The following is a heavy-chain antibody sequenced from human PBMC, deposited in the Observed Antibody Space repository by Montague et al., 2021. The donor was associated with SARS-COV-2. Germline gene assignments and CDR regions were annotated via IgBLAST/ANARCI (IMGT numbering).Heavy chain of an antibody. CDR3: VRGRSGYFNPLDY. Sequence: SETLSLTCTVSGGSITVSRYDWGWIRQPPGKGLEWIGSVHYTGTTSYNASLKSRLTISVDTSENQFSLNLSSVTAADTAVFYCVRGRSGYFNPLDYWGQGTLVTVSS. CDR1: GGSITVSRYD. CDR2: VHYTGTT. J-gene: IGHJ4*02. V-gene: IGHV4-39*01. D-gene: IGHD3-3*01.